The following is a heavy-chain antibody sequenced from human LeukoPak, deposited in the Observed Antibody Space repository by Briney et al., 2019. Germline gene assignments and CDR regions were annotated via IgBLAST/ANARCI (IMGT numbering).Heavy chain of an antibody. D-gene: IGHD2-21*02. Sequence: SVKVSCKASGGTFSSYAISWVRQAPGQGLEWMGGIIPIFGTANYAQKFQGRVTITADESTSTAYMELSSLRSEDMAVYYCAPIPHEMTLYYFGYWGQGTLVTVSS. CDR3: APIPHEMTLYYFGY. CDR2: IIPIFGTA. V-gene: IGHV1-69*01. J-gene: IGHJ4*02. CDR1: GGTFSSYA.